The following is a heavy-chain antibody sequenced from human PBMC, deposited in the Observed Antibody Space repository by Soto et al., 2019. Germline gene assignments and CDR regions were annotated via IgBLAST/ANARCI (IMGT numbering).Heavy chain of an antibody. Sequence: GGSLRLSCAASGFTFSSYAMSWVRQAPGKGLEWVSTISSSGGSTYYADSVKGRFTISRDNSKNTLYLQMNSLRAEDTAVYYCAKGGGDYGSGSYPFSYWGQGTLVTVSS. CDR2: ISSSGGST. CDR3: AKGGGDYGSGSYPFSY. J-gene: IGHJ4*02. CDR1: GFTFSSYA. D-gene: IGHD3-10*01. V-gene: IGHV3-23*01.